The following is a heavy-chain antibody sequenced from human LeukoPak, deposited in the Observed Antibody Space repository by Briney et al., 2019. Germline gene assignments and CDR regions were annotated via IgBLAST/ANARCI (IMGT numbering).Heavy chain of an antibody. V-gene: IGHV3-21*01. Sequence: GGSLRLSCEASGFTFSNYAMNWVRQTPGKGLEWVSSITSYRRDTYYADSVKGRLTISRDNAKNSLYLQMNSLRAEDTAVYYCARFKLSSGYDPFDYWGQGTLVTVSS. CDR1: GFTFSNYA. J-gene: IGHJ4*02. CDR3: ARFKLSSGYDPFDY. CDR2: ITSYRRDT. D-gene: IGHD5-12*01.